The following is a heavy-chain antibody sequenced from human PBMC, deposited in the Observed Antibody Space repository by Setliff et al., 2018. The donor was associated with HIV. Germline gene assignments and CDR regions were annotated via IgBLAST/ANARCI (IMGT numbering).Heavy chain of an antibody. CDR2: IIPIFGTA. V-gene: IGHV1-69*13. D-gene: IGHD3-22*01. CDR1: GGTFSSYA. Sequence: SVKVSCKASGGTFSSYAISWVRQAPGQGLEWMGGIIPIFGTANYAQKFQGRVTITADESTSTAYMELSSLRSEDTAVYYCASPYYYDSSFVLNYWGQGTLVTVS. J-gene: IGHJ4*02. CDR3: ASPYYYDSSFVLNY.